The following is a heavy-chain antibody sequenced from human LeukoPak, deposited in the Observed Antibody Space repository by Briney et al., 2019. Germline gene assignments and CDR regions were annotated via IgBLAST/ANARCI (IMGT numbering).Heavy chain of an antibody. CDR3: AKSIVGATMGAFDI. J-gene: IGHJ3*02. CDR1: GFTFSSYA. CDR2: ISWNSGSI. Sequence: GGSLRLSCAASGFTFSSYAMHWVRQAPGKGLEWVSGISWNSGSIGYADSVKGRFTISRDNAKNSLYLQMNSLRAEDMALYYCAKSIVGATMGAFDIWGQGTMVTVSS. D-gene: IGHD1-26*01. V-gene: IGHV3-9*03.